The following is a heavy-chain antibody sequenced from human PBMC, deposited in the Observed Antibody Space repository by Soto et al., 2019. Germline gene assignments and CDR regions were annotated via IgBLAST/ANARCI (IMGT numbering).Heavy chain of an antibody. J-gene: IGHJ4*02. CDR1: GGSITSTNW. V-gene: IGHV4-4*02. D-gene: IGHD1-26*01. CDR2: IYHSGST. Sequence: PSETLSLTCTVSGGSITSTNWWSWVRQPPGKGLEWIGEIYHSGSTNYNPSLKSRVTISVDKSKNQFSLSLSSVTAADTAVYSCARVSVGPFDYWGQGTLVTVSS. CDR3: ARVSVGPFDY.